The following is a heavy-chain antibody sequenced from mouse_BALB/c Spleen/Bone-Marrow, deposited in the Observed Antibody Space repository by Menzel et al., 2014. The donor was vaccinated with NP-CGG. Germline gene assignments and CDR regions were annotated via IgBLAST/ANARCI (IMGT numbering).Heavy chain of an antibody. J-gene: IGHJ3*01. CDR1: GFTFSGYT. CDR2: INNGGGNT. V-gene: IGHV5-12-2*01. CDR3: TTGNWTSY. Sequence: EVQRVESGGGLVQPGGSLKLSCAASGFTFSGYTMPWVRQTPEKRLEWVAFINNGGGNTYYPAAVKGRFTISRDNPKNTLYLQMSRQKSEDSAIYYCTTGNWTSYWGQGTLVTVAA.